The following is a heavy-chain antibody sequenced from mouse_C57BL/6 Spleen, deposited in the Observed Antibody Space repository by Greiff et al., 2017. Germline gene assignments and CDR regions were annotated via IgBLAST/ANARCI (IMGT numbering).Heavy chain of an antibody. D-gene: IGHD1-1*01. V-gene: IGHV1-80*01. J-gene: IGHJ2*01. CDR3: ARDYGSSYGFDY. CDR1: GYAFRSYW. CDR2: IYPGDGDT. Sequence: QVQLQQSGAELVKPGASVKISCKASGYAFRSYWMNWVKQRPGKGLEWIGQIYPGDGDTNYNGKFKGKATLTADKSSSTAYMQLSSLTSEDSAVYFCARDYGSSYGFDYWGQGTTLTVSS.